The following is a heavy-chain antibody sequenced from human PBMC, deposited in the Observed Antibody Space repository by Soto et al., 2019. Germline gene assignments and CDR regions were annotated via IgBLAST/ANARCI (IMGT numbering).Heavy chain of an antibody. CDR2: ISGAGGAT. CDR1: GFTFSNYA. Sequence: PGGSLRLSCAASGFTFSNYAMIWVRQAPGKGLEWVSTISGAGGATFYADSVKGRFTISRDNSKSTLLLQLSSLRAEDTAIYYCVRDSFFNHYYSGMDVWGQGTPVTVSS. J-gene: IGHJ6*02. CDR3: VRDSFFNHYYSGMDV. V-gene: IGHV3-23*01.